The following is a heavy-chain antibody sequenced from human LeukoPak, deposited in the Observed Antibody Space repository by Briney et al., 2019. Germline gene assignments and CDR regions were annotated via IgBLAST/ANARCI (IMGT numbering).Heavy chain of an antibody. CDR3: AKGCGGDCYSDEYDAFDI. CDR2: ISGSGGST. J-gene: IGHJ3*02. D-gene: IGHD2-21*01. CDR1: GFTFSSYA. V-gene: IGHV3-23*01. Sequence: LPGGSLRLSCAASGFTFSSYAMSWVRQAPGKGLEWVSAISGSGGSTYYADSVKGRFTISRDNSKNTLYLQMNSLRAEDTAVYYCAKGCGGDCYSDEYDAFDIWGQGTMVTVSS.